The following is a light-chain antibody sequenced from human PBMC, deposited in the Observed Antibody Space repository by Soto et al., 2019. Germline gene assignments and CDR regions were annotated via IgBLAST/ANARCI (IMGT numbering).Light chain of an antibody. J-gene: IGKJ1*01. CDR1: QTISSW. Sequence: DIQMTQSPSTLSGSVGDRVTITCRASQTISSWLAWYQQKPGKAPKVLIWDASSLQRGVPSRFTGSGSGTEFTLTINGLQPDDFATYYCQQYNGYRTWTFGQGTKVDI. CDR2: DAS. V-gene: IGKV1-5*01. CDR3: QQYNGYRTWT.